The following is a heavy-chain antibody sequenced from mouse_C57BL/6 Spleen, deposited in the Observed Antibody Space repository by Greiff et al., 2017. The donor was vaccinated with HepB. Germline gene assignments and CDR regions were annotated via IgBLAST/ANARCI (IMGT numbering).Heavy chain of an antibody. Sequence: EVQLQQSGAELVRPGASVKLSCTASGFNIKDDYMHWVKQRPEQGLEWIGWIDPENGDTEYASKFQGKATITADTSSNTAYLQLSSLTSEDTAVYYCTTRFYYDYDVGFAYWGQGTLVTVSA. CDR3: TTRFYYDYDVGFAY. CDR1: GFNIKDDY. CDR2: IDPENGDT. D-gene: IGHD2-4*01. J-gene: IGHJ3*01. V-gene: IGHV14-4*01.